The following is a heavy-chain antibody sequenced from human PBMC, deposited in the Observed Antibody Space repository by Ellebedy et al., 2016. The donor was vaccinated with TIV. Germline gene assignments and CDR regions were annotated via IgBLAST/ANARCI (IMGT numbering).Heavy chain of an antibody. CDR1: GGSISSYY. Sequence: MPSETLSLTCTVSGGSISSYYWSWIRQPPGKGLEWIGYIYYSGSTNYNPSLKSRVTISVDTSKNQFSLKLSSVTAADTAVYYCARGVAASRGSSYYYYGMDVWGQGTTVTVSS. J-gene: IGHJ6*02. D-gene: IGHD2-15*01. CDR3: ARGVAASRGSSYYYYGMDV. CDR2: IYYSGST. V-gene: IGHV4-59*01.